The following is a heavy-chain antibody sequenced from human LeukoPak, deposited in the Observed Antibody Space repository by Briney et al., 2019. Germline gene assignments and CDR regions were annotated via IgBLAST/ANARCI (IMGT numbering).Heavy chain of an antibody. CDR2: LIPIFGTA. D-gene: IGHD3-22*01. CDR3: ARGSQNWGYYDSSGYYSNAFNI. Sequence: SVKVSCKASGGTFSSYAISWVRQAPGQGLEWMGGLIPIFGTANYAQKFQGRVTITADESTSTAYMELSSLRSEDTAVYYCARGSQNWGYYDSSGYYSNAFNIWGQGTMVTVSS. J-gene: IGHJ3*02. V-gene: IGHV1-69*01. CDR1: GGTFSSYA.